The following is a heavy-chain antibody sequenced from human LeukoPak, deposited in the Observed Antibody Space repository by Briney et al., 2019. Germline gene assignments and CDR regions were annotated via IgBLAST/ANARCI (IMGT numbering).Heavy chain of an antibody. V-gene: IGHV4-34*01. D-gene: IGHD3-10*01. Sequence: SETLSLTCAVYGGSFSGYYWSWIRQPPGKGLEWIGEINHSGSTNYNPSLKSRVTISVDTPKNQLSLKLSSVTAADTAVYYCARHNYGSGSLNRGWFDPWGQGTLVTVSS. CDR3: ARHNYGSGSLNRGWFDP. CDR2: INHSGST. J-gene: IGHJ5*02. CDR1: GGSFSGYY.